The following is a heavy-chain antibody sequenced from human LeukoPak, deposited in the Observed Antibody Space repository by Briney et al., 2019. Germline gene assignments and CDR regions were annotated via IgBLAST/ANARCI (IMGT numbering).Heavy chain of an antibody. CDR2: IIPIFGTA. CDR3: ARLSDPSKSPGPLDI. CDR1: GDTFNNVA. D-gene: IGHD4-11*01. J-gene: IGHJ6*04. V-gene: IGHV1-69*01. Sequence: GASVKVSCKASGDTFNNVALSWVRLAPGQGLEWMGGIIPIFGTANYAQRFLGRVTITSDEATSTAYMEINSLTSEDTAVYYCARLSDPSKSPGPLDIWGKGTTVTVSS.